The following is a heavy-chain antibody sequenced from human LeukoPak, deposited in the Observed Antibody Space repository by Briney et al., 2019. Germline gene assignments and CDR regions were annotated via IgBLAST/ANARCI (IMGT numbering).Heavy chain of an antibody. V-gene: IGHV1-8*01. J-gene: IGHJ4*02. CDR2: MSPSTGDT. Sequence: ASVRVSCKASGYTFSGYDINWVRQAIGQGLEWMGWMSPSTGDTGYAQKFQGRVTMTRNTSVDTAFMELSGLGCEDTAIYYCTRGSLSGSSRDYWGQRTLVTVSS. D-gene: IGHD1-26*01. CDR3: TRGSLSGSSRDY. CDR1: GYTFSGYD.